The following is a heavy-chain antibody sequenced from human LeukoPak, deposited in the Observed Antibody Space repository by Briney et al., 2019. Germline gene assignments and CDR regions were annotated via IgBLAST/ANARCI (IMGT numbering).Heavy chain of an antibody. CDR3: ARHPHYNSSGYYYVLGDY. CDR2: INPSGGST. Sequence: ASVKVSCKASGYTFTGYYMHWVRQAPGQGLEWMGIINPSGGSTSYAQKFQGRVTMTRDTSTSTVYMELSSLRSEDTAVYYCARHPHYNSSGYYYVLGDYWGQGTLVTVSS. J-gene: IGHJ4*02. CDR1: GYTFTGYY. V-gene: IGHV1-46*01. D-gene: IGHD3-22*01.